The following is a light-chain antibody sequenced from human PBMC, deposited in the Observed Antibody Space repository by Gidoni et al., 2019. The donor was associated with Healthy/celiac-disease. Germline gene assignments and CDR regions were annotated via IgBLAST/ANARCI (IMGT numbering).Light chain of an antibody. CDR1: QSISSY. CDR3: QQSYSTPRT. CDR2: AAS. V-gene: IGKV1-39*01. Sequence: MQMSQPPSSLPASVGDRVTIPCRASQSISSYLTWYQQKPGKAPKLLIYAASSLQSGVPSRFSGSGSGTDFTLTISSLQPEDFATYYCQQSYSTPRTFGGGTKVEIK. J-gene: IGKJ4*02.